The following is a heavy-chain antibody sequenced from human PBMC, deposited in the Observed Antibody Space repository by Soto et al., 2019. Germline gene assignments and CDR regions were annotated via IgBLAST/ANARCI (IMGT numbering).Heavy chain of an antibody. D-gene: IGHD4-17*01. V-gene: IGHV4-34*01. J-gene: IGHJ4*02. CDR3: ASTVTTLDY. CDR1: GGSFSGYY. Sequence: SETLSLTCAVYGGSFSGYYWSWIRQPPGKGLEWIGEINHSGSTNYNLSLKSRVTISVDTSKNQFSLKLSSVTAADTAVYYCASTVTTLDYWGQGNLVTVSS. CDR2: INHSGST.